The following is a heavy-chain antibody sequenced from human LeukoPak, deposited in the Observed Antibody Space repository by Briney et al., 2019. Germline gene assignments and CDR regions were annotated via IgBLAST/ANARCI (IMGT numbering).Heavy chain of an antibody. D-gene: IGHD2-15*01. V-gene: IGHV3-49*03. Sequence: GGSLRLSCTASGFTFGDYAMSWFRQAPGKGLEWVGFIRSKAYGGTTEYAASVKGRFTISRDDPKSIAYLQMNSLKTEDTAVYYCTSVGYCSGGSCYPPDYWGQGTLVTVSS. CDR1: GFTFGDYA. J-gene: IGHJ4*02. CDR2: IRSKAYGGTT. CDR3: TSVGYCSGGSCYPPDY.